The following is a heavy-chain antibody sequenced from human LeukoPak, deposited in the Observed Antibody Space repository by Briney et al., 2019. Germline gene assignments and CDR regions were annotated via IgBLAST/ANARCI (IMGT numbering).Heavy chain of an antibody. CDR2: ISSSGSTI. D-gene: IGHD6-19*01. CDR1: GFTFSSYS. CDR3: ARDRENSGVNWFDP. V-gene: IGHV3-48*04. J-gene: IGHJ5*02. Sequence: GGSLRLSCAASGFTFSSYSMTWVRQAPGKGLEWVSYISSSGSTIHYADSVKGRFTISRDNAKKSLYLQMNSLRAEDTAVYYCARDRENSGVNWFDPWGQGTLVTVSS.